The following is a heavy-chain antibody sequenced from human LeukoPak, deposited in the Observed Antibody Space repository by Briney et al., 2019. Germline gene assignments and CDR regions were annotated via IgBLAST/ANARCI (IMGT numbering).Heavy chain of an antibody. Sequence: PGGSLRLSCAASGFTFTEYWMNWVRQAPGKGLERVSSISSSSSYIYYADSVKGRFTISRDNAKNSLYLQMNSLRAEDTAVYYCARWYYYDSSGYSGVAFDLWGQGTMVTVSS. CDR1: GFTFTEYW. D-gene: IGHD3-22*01. J-gene: IGHJ3*01. V-gene: IGHV3-21*01. CDR3: ARWYYYDSSGYSGVAFDL. CDR2: ISSSSSYI.